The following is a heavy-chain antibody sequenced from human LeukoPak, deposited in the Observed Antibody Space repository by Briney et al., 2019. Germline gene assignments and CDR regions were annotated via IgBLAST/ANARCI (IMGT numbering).Heavy chain of an antibody. CDR3: ARDRGAAAGNYFDY. J-gene: IGHJ4*02. D-gene: IGHD6-13*01. V-gene: IGHV3-30*04. CDR2: ISYDGSNK. CDR1: GFTFSSYA. Sequence: PGRSLRLSCAASGFTFSSYAMHWVRQAPGKGLEWVAVISYDGSNKYYADSVKGRFTISRDNSKNTLYLQMNSLRAEDTAVYYCARDRGAAAGNYFDYWGQGTLVTVSS.